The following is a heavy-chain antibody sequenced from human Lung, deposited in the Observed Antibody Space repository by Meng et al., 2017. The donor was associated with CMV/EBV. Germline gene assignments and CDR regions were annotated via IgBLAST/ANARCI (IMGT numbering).Heavy chain of an antibody. V-gene: IGHV3-49*04. Sequence: SCTASGFTFSDYAITWVRQAPGKGLEWVGLIRNRAYGGTTEYAASVRGRFTVSRDDSKNIAYLQMNSLKTKDTAVYSCVKEHLPVFGVGLPGACWXQETLVTVSS. J-gene: IGHJ4*02. CDR2: IRNRAYGGTT. CDR3: VKEHLPVFGVGLPGAC. D-gene: IGHD3-3*01. CDR1: GFTFSDYA.